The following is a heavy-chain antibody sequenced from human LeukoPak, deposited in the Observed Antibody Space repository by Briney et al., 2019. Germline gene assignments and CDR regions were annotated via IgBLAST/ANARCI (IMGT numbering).Heavy chain of an antibody. CDR2: IWFDGSGK. J-gene: IGHJ4*02. D-gene: IGHD3-10*02. Sequence: QSGGSLRLSCAASGFTFSSYGMHWVRQAPGKGLKWVAVIWFDGSGKYYADSVKGRFTISRDNSKNTLYLQMSSLRDEDTAVYYCARTMWVFDFWGQGTLVTVSS. CDR1: GFTFSSYG. CDR3: ARTMWVFDF. V-gene: IGHV3-33*01.